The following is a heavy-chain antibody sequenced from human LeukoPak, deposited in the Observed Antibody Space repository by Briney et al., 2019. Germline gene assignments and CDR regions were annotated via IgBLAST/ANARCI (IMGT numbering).Heavy chain of an antibody. V-gene: IGHV1-18*01. D-gene: IGHD3-10*01. CDR3: ARDLSQYGTGSYYNHYFDY. J-gene: IGHJ4*02. Sequence: ASVKVSCKASGYRFANYGISWVRQAPGQGLEWMGWISAYNDNTDYAQKFQGRLTMTTDTSTSTAYLELRSLRSDDTALYYCARDLSQYGTGSYYNHYFDYWGQGTLVTVSS. CDR2: ISAYNDNT. CDR1: GYRFANYG.